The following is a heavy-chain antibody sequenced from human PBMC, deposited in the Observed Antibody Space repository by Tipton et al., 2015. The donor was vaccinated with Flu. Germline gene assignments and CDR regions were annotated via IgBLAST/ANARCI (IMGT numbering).Heavy chain of an antibody. J-gene: IGHJ6*02. CDR1: GHSFSNYW. CDR2: IYPDDSDI. V-gene: IGHV5-51*01. Sequence: QLVQSGGAVKTPGESLKISCKASGHSFSNYWIAWVRQMPGKGPGCMGIIYPDDSDIRYNPPFQGQVSISAAKSVSTTYLHWSGRGASATATYYCATGYAYNFFGMNVWGQGTTVIVTS. CDR3: ATGYAYNFFGMNV. D-gene: IGHD5-24*01.